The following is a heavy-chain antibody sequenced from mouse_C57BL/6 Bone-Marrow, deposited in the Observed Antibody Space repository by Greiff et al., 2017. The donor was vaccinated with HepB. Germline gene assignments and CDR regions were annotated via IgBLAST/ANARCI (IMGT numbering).Heavy chain of an antibody. J-gene: IGHJ3*01. Sequence: VQLQQSGPVLVKPGASVKMSCKASGYTFTDYYMNWVKQSHGKSLEWIGVINPYNGGTSYNQKFKGKATLTVDKSSSTAYMQLSSLTSEDSAVYYCARSDYYGSSPFAYWGQGTLVTVSA. CDR1: GYTFTDYY. V-gene: IGHV1-19*01. CDR3: ARSDYYGSSPFAY. D-gene: IGHD1-1*01. CDR2: INPYNGGT.